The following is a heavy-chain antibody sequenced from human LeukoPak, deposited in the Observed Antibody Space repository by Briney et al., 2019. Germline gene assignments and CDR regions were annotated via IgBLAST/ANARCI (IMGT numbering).Heavy chain of an antibody. CDR2: ISSSGSTI. V-gene: IGHV3-11*01. CDR1: GSTFSDYY. D-gene: IGHD6-13*01. CDR3: ARYSSSWYYYYGMDV. J-gene: IGHJ6*02. Sequence: GGSLRLSCAASGSTFSDYYMSWIRQAPGKGLEWVSYISSSGSTIYYADSVKGRFTISRDNAKNSLYLQMNSLRAEDTAVYYCARYSSSWYYYYGMDVWGQGTTVTVSS.